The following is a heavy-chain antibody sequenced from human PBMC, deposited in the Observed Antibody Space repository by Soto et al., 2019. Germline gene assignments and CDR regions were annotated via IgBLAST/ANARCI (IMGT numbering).Heavy chain of an antibody. CDR2: IIPILGIA. CDR1: GGTFSSYT. J-gene: IGHJ4*02. Sequence: QVQLVQSGAEVKKPGSSVKVSCKASGGTFSSYTISWVRQAPGQGLEWMGRIIPILGIANYAQKFQGRVTITADKSTSTDYMELSSLRSEDTAVYYGAREGIAAAGHIDYWGQGPLVTVSS. V-gene: IGHV1-69*08. D-gene: IGHD6-13*01. CDR3: AREGIAAAGHIDY.